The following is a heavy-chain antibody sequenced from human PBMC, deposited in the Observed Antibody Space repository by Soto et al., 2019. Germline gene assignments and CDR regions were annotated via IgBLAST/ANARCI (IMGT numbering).Heavy chain of an antibody. CDR2: IDPSDSYT. J-gene: IGHJ6*02. CDR3: ARQAITFCGMDV. CDR1: GGTFTGYW. V-gene: IGHV5-10-1*01. D-gene: IGHD3-16*01. Sequence: PGEFLTISRKGTGGTFTGYWSSRVRQMPGTVLEWMGRIDPSDSYTNYSPSFQGHVTISTDKSISTDYLQWSSLKASDTAMYYCARQAITFCGMDVWGQGPTVPVSS.